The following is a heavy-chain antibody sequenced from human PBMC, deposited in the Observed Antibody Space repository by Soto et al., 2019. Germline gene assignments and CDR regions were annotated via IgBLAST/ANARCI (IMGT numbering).Heavy chain of an antibody. V-gene: IGHV3-7*05. CDR1: GFTLSSYW. Sequence: PGGSLRLSCAASGFTLSSYWMSWVRQAPGKGLEWVANIKQDGSEKYYVDSVKGRFTISRDNAKNSLYLQMNSLRAEDTAVYYCARASGRYSHFDYWGQGTLVTVSS. D-gene: IGHD1-26*01. J-gene: IGHJ4*02. CDR3: ARASGRYSHFDY. CDR2: IKQDGSEK.